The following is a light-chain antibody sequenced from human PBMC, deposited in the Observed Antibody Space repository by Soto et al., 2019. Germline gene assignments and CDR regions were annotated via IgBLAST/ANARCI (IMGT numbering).Light chain of an antibody. CDR3: QQLNSYPWT. CDR1: QGINRY. J-gene: IGKJ1*01. Sequence: DIPLTQSPSFLSASVGDRVTITCRASQGINRYLAWYQQKPGKAPKLLIYAASTLQSGVSSRLSGSGSGTEFTLTISSLQPEDFATYYCQQLNSYPWTFGQGTKVEIK. V-gene: IGKV1-9*01. CDR2: AAS.